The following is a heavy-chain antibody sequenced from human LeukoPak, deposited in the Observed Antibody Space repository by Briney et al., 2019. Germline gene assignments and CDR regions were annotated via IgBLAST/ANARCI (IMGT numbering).Heavy chain of an antibody. CDR1: GYSISSGYY. CDR2: IYHSGST. J-gene: IGHJ3*02. CDR3: ARGAVVIATHHDAFDI. V-gene: IGHV4-38-2*01. D-gene: IGHD2-21*01. Sequence: SETLSLTCAVSGYSISSGYYWGWIRQPPGKGLEWIGSIYHSGSTYYNPSLKSRVTISVDTSKNQFSLKLSSVTAADTAVYYCARGAVVIATHHDAFDIWGQGTMVTVSS.